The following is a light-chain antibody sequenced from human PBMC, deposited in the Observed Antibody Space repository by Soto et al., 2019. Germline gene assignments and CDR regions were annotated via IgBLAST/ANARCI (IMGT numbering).Light chain of an antibody. CDR1: SSNIGGNT. CDR3: AAWDESLTGFWV. CDR2: SDN. V-gene: IGLV1-44*01. Sequence: QTVVTQPPSASGTPGQRVTISCSGSSSNIGGNTVNWYQQFPGTAPKLLIYSDNQRPSGVPDRFSGSKSGTSASLAISGLQSEDEADYYCAAWDESLTGFWVFGGGTKVTVL. J-gene: IGLJ3*02.